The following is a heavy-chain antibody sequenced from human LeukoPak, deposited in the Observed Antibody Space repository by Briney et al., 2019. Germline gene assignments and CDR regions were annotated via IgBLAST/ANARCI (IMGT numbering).Heavy chain of an antibody. CDR3: ARHHALDYYGSGSYYYGWFDP. CDR1: GGSFSGYY. D-gene: IGHD3-10*01. V-gene: IGHV4-34*01. CDR2: IYYSGST. Sequence: RPSETLSLTCAVYGGSFSGYYWSWIRQPPGKGLEWIGSIYYSGSTYYNPSLKSRVTVSVDTSKNQFSLKLSSVTAADTAVYYCARHHALDYYGSGSYYYGWFDPWGQGTLVTVSS. J-gene: IGHJ5*02.